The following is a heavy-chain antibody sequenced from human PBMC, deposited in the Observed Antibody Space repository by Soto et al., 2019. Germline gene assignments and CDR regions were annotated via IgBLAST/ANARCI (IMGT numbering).Heavy chain of an antibody. J-gene: IGHJ4*02. CDR1: GGTFSSYA. CDR3: ALPGLELRFEGYFDY. D-gene: IGHD1-7*01. CDR2: IIPIFGTA. Sequence: QVQLVQSGAEVKKPGSSVKVSCKASGGTFSSYAISWVRQAPGQGLEWMGGIIPIFGTANYAQKFQGRVTIAADESTSTAYMELSSLRSEDTAVYYCALPGLELRFEGYFDYWGQGTLVTVSS. V-gene: IGHV1-69*01.